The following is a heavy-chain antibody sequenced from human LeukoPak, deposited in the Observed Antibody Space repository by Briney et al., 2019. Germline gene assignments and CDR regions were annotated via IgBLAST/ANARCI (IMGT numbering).Heavy chain of an antibody. Sequence: GASVKVSCKVSGYTLTELTMHWVRQAPGKGLEWMGGFDPEDGETIYAQKFQGRVTMTEDTSTDTAYMELSSLRSEDTAVYYCATGPGEYQLLYLVYWGQGTLVTVSS. CDR3: ATGPGEYQLLYLVY. D-gene: IGHD2-2*02. CDR1: GYTLTELT. V-gene: IGHV1-24*01. J-gene: IGHJ4*02. CDR2: FDPEDGET.